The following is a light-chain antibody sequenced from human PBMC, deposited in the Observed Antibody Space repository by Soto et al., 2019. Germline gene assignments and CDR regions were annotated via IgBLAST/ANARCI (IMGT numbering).Light chain of an antibody. Sequence: QSALTQPASVSGSPGQSITISCTGTSSDVGGYNYVSWYQHHPDKAPKLMIYDVNNRPSGFSNRFSGSKSGNTASLTISGLQAEDEAAYYCSSYSSSSTRLVFGGGTKVTVL. V-gene: IGLV2-14*03. CDR2: DVN. J-gene: IGLJ2*01. CDR3: SSYSSSSTRLV. CDR1: SSDVGGYNY.